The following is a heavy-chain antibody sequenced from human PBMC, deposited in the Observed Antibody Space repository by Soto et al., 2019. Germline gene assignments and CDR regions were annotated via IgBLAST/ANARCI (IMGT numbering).Heavy chain of an antibody. J-gene: IGHJ5*02. CDR3: ARDGGYYGSGSYFDP. V-gene: IGHV3-33*01. D-gene: IGHD3-10*01. CDR1: GFTFSAYG. Sequence: QVQLVESGGGVVQPGRSLRLSCAASGFTFSAYGKHWVRQAPGKGLEWVAVIWYDGSNKYYGDSVKGRFSISRDNSKNTQDLQMNNLRAEDTAVYYCARDGGYYGSGSYFDPWGQGTLVTVSS. CDR2: IWYDGSNK.